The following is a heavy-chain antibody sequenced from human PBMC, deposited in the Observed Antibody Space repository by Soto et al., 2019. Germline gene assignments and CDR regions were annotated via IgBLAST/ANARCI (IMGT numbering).Heavy chain of an antibody. CDR1: GFTLSGYA. Sequence: EVQLAESGGGLAQPGGSLSLSCAASGFTLSGYAMDWVGQAPGKGLEYVSGLSSYGVGTYYADSVQGRFTISRDNSKNTVYLQLGSLRPEDMAVYYCARRARPDFYDLDGWGKGTTVTVSS. CDR3: ARRARPDFYDLDG. V-gene: IGHV3-64*07. CDR2: LSSYGVGT. J-gene: IGHJ6*03. D-gene: IGHD6-6*01.